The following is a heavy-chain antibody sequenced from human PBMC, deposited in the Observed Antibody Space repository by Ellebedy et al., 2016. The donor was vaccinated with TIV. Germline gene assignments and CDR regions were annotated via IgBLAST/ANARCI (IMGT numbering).Heavy chain of an antibody. CDR3: ARSITGDY. D-gene: IGHD3-16*01. CDR1: GYTFSNYD. CDR2: MNPNSGNT. J-gene: IGHJ4*02. V-gene: IGHV1-8*01. Sequence: ASVKVSXXASGYTFSNYDINWVRQATGQGLEWMGWMNPNSGNTGYGQKFQGRVTMTRNTSISTAYMELSSLRSEDTAVYYCARSITGDYWGQGTLVTVSS.